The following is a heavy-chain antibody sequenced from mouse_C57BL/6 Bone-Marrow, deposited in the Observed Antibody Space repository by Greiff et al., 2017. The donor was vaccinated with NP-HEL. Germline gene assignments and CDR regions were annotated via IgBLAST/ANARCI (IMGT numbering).Heavy chain of an antibody. Sequence: QVQLQQSGAELVRPGASVTLSCKASGYTFTDYEMHWVKQTPVHGLEWIGAIDPETGGTAYNQKFKGKAILTADKSSSTAYLELRSLTSEDSAVYYYKRRDTTVVATEYFDGWGTGTTVTVAS. V-gene: IGHV1-15*01. J-gene: IGHJ1*03. CDR2: IDPETGGT. CDR1: GYTFTDYE. CDR3: KRRDTTVVATEYFDG. D-gene: IGHD1-1*01.